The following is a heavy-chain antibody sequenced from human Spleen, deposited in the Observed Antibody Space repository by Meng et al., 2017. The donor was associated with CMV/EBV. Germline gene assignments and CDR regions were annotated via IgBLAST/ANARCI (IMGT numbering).Heavy chain of an antibody. CDR3: ARYLLGAHFDY. Sequence: VQLREPGPALVKPSGTLSLTCPVSGDSITNHNWWAWVRQPPGKGLEWIGEIPHRGSSAYNPSLKSRVSMSIDKSKNQFSLKLTSVTAADTAVYHCARYLLGAHFDYWGQGTLVTVSS. D-gene: IGHD3-16*01. CDR1: GDSITNHNW. V-gene: IGHV4-4*02. J-gene: IGHJ4*02. CDR2: IPHRGSS.